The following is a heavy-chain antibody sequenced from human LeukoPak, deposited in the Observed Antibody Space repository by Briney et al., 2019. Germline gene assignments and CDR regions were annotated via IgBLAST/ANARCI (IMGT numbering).Heavy chain of an antibody. D-gene: IGHD3-3*01. CDR1: GGSISSYD. V-gene: IGHV4-59*12. CDR2: IYYSGST. J-gene: IGHJ4*02. CDR3: ARDMYYDFWSGYSDY. Sequence: SETLSLTCTVSGGSISSYDWSWIRQPPGKGLDWIGYIYYSGSTNYNPSLKSRVTISVDTSKNQFSLKLNSVTAADTAVYYCARDMYYDFWSGYSDYWGQGTLVTVSS.